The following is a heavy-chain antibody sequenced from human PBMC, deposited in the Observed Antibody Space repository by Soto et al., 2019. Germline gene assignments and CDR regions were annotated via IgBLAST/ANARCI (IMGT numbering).Heavy chain of an antibody. D-gene: IGHD3-22*01. V-gene: IGHV4-30-4*01. CDR3: AKLLTSSWYYYDSSGYFDY. CDR2: IYYSGST. Sequence: SETLSLTCTVSGGSISSGDYYWSWIRQSPGKGLEWIGHIYYSGSTYYNPSLKSRVTISVDTSKSQFSLKLSSVTAADTAVYYCAKLLTSSWYYYDSSGYFDYWGQGTLVTVSS. CDR1: GGSISSGDYY. J-gene: IGHJ4*02.